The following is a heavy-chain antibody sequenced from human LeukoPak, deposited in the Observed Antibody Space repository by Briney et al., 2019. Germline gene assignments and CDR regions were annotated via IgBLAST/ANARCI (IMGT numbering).Heavy chain of an antibody. J-gene: IGHJ4*02. CDR2: ISSSSSYI. CDR3: GKVRDGSGWNLGPDY. D-gene: IGHD6-19*01. Sequence: GGSLRLSCAASGFTFSSYSMNWVRQAPGKGLEWVSSISSSSSYIYNEDSVKGRFTISRDNAKNSLYLQMNSLRAEDTALYYCGKVRDGSGWNLGPDYWGQGTLVTVSS. CDR1: GFTFSSYS. V-gene: IGHV3-21*04.